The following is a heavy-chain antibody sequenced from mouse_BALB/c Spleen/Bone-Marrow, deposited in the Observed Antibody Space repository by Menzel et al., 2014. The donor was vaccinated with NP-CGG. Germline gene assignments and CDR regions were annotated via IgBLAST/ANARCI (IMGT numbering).Heavy chain of an antibody. D-gene: IGHD2-3*01. CDR1: GYTFTEYI. CDR2: FYPGSGSI. Sequence: VQLQQSGAGLVKPGASVKPSCKASGYTFTEYIIHWVKQRSGQGLEWIGWFYPGSGSIKYNEKFKDKATLTADKSSSTVYMELSRLTSEDSAVYFCARHEGGEMGFDYWGQGTTLTVSS. CDR3: ARHEGGEMGFDY. V-gene: IGHV1-62-2*01. J-gene: IGHJ2*01.